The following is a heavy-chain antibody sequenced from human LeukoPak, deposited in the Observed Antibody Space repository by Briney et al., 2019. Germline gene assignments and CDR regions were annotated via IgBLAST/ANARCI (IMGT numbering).Heavy chain of an antibody. V-gene: IGHV3-7*05. CDR1: GFTFSTYW. CDR2: IKEDASEK. J-gene: IGHJ4*02. CDR3: ASLWAGNY. D-gene: IGHD3-10*01. Sequence: PGGSLRLSCAASGFTFSTYWMSWVRQAPGKGLEWVANIKEDASEKHYVDSMNGRFTISRDNSRNTVYLQMNSLRAEDTAVYYCASLWAGNYWGQGTLVTVSS.